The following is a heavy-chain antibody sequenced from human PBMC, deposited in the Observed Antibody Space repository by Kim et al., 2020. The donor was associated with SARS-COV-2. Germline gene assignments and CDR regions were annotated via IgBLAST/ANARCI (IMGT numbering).Heavy chain of an antibody. D-gene: IGHD2-2*01. CDR3: ARGAVSPSYHKFAF. CDR1: GGSISSGDYY. Sequence: SETLSLTCTVSGGSISSGDYYWSWIRQPPGKGLEWIGYIYYSGITYYNPSLKSRVTISVDTSKNQFSLKLSSVTAADTAVYYCARGAVSPSYHKFAFWGQGTLGTVSS. V-gene: IGHV4-30-4*01. CDR2: IYYSGIT. J-gene: IGHJ4*02.